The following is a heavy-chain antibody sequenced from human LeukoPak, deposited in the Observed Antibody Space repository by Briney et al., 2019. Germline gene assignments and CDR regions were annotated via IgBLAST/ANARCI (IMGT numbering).Heavy chain of an antibody. CDR1: GGSISSYY. CDR3: ARGRQLGRDFDY. V-gene: IGHV4-59*12. J-gene: IGHJ4*02. Sequence: SETLSLTCTVSGGSISSYYWSWIRQPPGKGLEWIGYIYYSGSTNYNPSLKSRVTISVDTSKNQFSLKLSSVTAADTAVYYCARGRQLGRDFDYWGQGTLVTVSS. CDR2: IYYSGST. D-gene: IGHD6-13*01.